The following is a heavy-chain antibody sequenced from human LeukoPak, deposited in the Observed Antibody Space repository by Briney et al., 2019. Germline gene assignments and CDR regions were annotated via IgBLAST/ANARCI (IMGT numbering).Heavy chain of an antibody. V-gene: IGHV5-51*01. CDR3: ARSPGGDRRGNFDY. Sequence: GESLKISCKDSANSFTNYWIGWVRQMPGKGLEWMGIIYPGDSDTRYSPSFQGQVTISADKSITTAYLQWSSLKASDTAMYYCARSPGGDRRGNFDYWGQGTLVTASS. J-gene: IGHJ4*02. CDR2: IYPGDSDT. D-gene: IGHD2-21*02. CDR1: ANSFTNYW.